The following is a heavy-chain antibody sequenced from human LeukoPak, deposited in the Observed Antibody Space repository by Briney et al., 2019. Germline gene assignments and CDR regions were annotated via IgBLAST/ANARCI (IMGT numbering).Heavy chain of an antibody. CDR1: GGSISSYY. J-gene: IGHJ6*03. D-gene: IGHD6-6*01. Sequence: SETLSLTCTVCGGSISSYYWSWIRQPPGKGLEWIGYIYYSGSTNYNPSLKSRVTISVDTSKNQFSLKLSSVTAADTAVYYCARVGEQLVRDYYYYMDVWGKGTTVTVS. CDR2: IYYSGST. CDR3: ARVGEQLVRDYYYYMDV. V-gene: IGHV4-59*01.